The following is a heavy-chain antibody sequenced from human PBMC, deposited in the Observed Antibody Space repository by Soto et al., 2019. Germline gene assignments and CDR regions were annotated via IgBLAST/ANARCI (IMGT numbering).Heavy chain of an antibody. D-gene: IGHD2-2*01. Sequence: GGSLRLSCAASGFTFSSYAMSWVRQAPGKGLEWVSAISGSGGSTYYADSVKGRFTISRDNSKNTLYLQMNSLRAEDTAVYYCAKVRDIVVVPAAPAVADYMDVWGKGTTVTVSS. V-gene: IGHV3-23*01. J-gene: IGHJ6*03. CDR2: ISGSGGST. CDR1: GFTFSSYA. CDR3: AKVRDIVVVPAAPAVADYMDV.